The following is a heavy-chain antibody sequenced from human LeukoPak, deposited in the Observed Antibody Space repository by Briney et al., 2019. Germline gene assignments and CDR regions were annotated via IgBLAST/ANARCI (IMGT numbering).Heavy chain of an antibody. Sequence: PGRSLRLSCAASGFTFSSFGMHWVRQAPGKGLEWVAVIWYDGSKKYYADSVKGRFTIYRDNSKNTLYLQMSSLRGEDTSVYYCARVANITTFGMDVWGQGTTVTVSS. J-gene: IGHJ6*02. V-gene: IGHV3-33*01. CDR3: ARVANITTFGMDV. CDR1: GFTFSSFG. CDR2: IWYDGSKK. D-gene: IGHD3-9*01.